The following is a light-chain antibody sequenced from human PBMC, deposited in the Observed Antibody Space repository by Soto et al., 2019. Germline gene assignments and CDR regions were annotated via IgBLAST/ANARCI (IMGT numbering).Light chain of an antibody. CDR2: DVT. V-gene: IGLV2-11*01. J-gene: IGLJ1*01. CDR1: SSDVGGYNH. Sequence: SVLTQPRSVSGSPGQSVTISCTGTSSDVGGYNHVSWYQQHPGKAPKIMIYDVTKRPSGVPDRFSGSKSGNTASLTISGLQAEDEADYYCCSYAGSYTFYVFGTGTKVTVL. CDR3: CSYAGSYTFYV.